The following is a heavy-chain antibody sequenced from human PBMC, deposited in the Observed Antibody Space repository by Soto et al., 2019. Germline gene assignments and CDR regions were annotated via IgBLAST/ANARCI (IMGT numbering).Heavy chain of an antibody. CDR1: GFTFTDYG. Sequence: QVQLVESGGGVVQPGRSLRLSCADSGFTFTDYGMHWVRQAPGKGLEWVAVISYDGSNKNYADSVKGRFTISRDNCKNTLYLQMNSLRAEDTAVYYCAKDTYYHDSSGYYVFDHWGQGTLVTVSS. V-gene: IGHV3-30*18. CDR3: AKDTYYHDSSGYYVFDH. J-gene: IGHJ4*02. D-gene: IGHD3-22*01. CDR2: ISYDGSNK.